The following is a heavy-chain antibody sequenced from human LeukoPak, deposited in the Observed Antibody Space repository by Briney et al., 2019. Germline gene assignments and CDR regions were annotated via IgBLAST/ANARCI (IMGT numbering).Heavy chain of an antibody. D-gene: IGHD3-3*01. J-gene: IGHJ4*02. CDR3: ARGKGSPYQRLRFLEWSPCYFDY. Sequence: PSETLSLTCAVYGGSFSGYYWSWIRQPPGKGLEWIGEINHSGSTNYNPSLKSRVTISVDTSKNQFSLKLSSVTAADTAVYYCARGKGSPYQRLRFLEWSPCYFDYWGQGTLVTVSS. V-gene: IGHV4-34*01. CDR1: GGSFSGYY. CDR2: INHSGST.